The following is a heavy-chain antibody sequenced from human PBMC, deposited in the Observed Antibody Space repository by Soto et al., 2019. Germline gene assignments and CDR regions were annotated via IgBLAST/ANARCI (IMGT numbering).Heavy chain of an antibody. Sequence: ASVKLSCKASGYTFTSYGISWVRQAPGQGLEWMGWISAYNGNTNYAQKLQGRVTMTTDTSTSTAYMELRSLRSDDTAVYYCARDYCDGDCYCRWFDPWGQGTLVTVSS. CDR2: ISAYNGNT. V-gene: IGHV1-18*01. CDR1: GYTFTSYG. J-gene: IGHJ5*02. CDR3: ARDYCDGDCYCRWFDP. D-gene: IGHD2-21*01.